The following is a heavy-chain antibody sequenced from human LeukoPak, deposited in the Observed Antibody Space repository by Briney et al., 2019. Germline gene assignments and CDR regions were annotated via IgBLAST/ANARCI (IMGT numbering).Heavy chain of an antibody. D-gene: IGHD2-2*03. Sequence: SETLSLTCAVYGGSFSGYYWSWIRQPPGKGLEWIGEINHSGSTNYNPSLKSRVTISVDTSKNQFSLKLSSVTAADTTVYYCARGNGHCSSTSCYYFDYWGQGTLVTVSS. J-gene: IGHJ4*02. CDR2: INHSGST. CDR3: ARGNGHCSSTSCYYFDY. CDR1: GGSFSGYY. V-gene: IGHV4-34*01.